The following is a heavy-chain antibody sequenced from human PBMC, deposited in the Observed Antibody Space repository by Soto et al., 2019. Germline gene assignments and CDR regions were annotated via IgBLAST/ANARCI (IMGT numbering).Heavy chain of an antibody. V-gene: IGHV3-23*01. Sequence: PGGSLRLSCAASGFTFSSYAMSWVRQAPGKGLEWVSAISGSGGSTYYADSVKGRFTISRDNSKNTLYLQMNSLRAEDTAVYYCAKGRWSAGYQLLNHRVGLDYWGQGTLVTVSS. D-gene: IGHD2-2*01. CDR3: AKGRWSAGYQLLNHRVGLDY. J-gene: IGHJ4*02. CDR1: GFTFSSYA. CDR2: ISGSGGST.